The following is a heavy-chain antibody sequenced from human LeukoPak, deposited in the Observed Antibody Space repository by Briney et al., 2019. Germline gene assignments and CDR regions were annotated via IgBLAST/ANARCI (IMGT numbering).Heavy chain of an antibody. CDR1: GFTFSSYA. D-gene: IGHD3-22*01. CDR2: ISYDGGNK. CDR3: AREDYYDSTVQLQH. Sequence: GGSLRLSCAASGFTFSSYAMHWVRQAPGKGLEWVAVISYDGGNKYYVESVKGRFTISRDNSKNTLYLQMNSLRAEDTALYYCAREDYYDSTVQLQHWGQGTLVTVSS. V-gene: IGHV3-30-3*01. J-gene: IGHJ1*01.